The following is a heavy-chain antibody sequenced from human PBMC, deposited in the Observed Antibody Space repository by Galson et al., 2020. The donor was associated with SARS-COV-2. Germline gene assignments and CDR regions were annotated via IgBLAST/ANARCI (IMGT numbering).Heavy chain of an antibody. D-gene: IGHD3-22*01. CDR3: TRVAVHGYSDY. Sequence: SETLSLTCTVSGGSISPYYWSWIRQAPEQGLEWIAYIYYSGTTRYNPSLESRVTISVDTSKNQFSLRLNSVTAANTAVYYCTRVAVHGYSDYWGQGALVTVSS. J-gene: IGHJ4*02. CDR2: IYYSGTT. CDR1: GGSISPYY. V-gene: IGHV4-59*01.